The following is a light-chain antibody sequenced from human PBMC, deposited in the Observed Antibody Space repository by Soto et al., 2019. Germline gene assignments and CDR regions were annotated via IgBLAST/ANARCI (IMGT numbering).Light chain of an antibody. CDR2: DAS. V-gene: IGKV1-5*01. J-gene: IGKJ1*01. CDR1: QSISNW. CDR3: QQYNSYPWT. Sequence: IQMTQSPSTLSASVGDRVTITCRASQSISNWLAWYQQKPGKAPKLLIYDASILESGVPSRFSGSRSGTEFTLTISSLQPDDFATYYCQQYNSYPWTFGQGTKVEIK.